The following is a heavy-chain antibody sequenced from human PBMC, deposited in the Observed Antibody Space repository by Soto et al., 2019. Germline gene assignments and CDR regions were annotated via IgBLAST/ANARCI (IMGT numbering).Heavy chain of an antibody. V-gene: IGHV3-74*01. J-gene: IGHJ2*01. CDR2: INSDGSST. D-gene: IGHD6-19*01. CDR3: ARDGEIAVAGIYWYFDL. CDR1: GFTFSSYW. Sequence: GGSLRLSCAASGFTFSSYWMHWVRQAPGKGLVWVSRINSDGSSTSYADSVKGRFTISRDNAKNTLYLQMNSLRAEDTAVYYCARDGEIAVAGIYWYFDLWGRGTLVTVS.